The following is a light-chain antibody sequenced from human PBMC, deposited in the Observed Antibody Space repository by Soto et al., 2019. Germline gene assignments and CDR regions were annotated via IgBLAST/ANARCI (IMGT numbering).Light chain of an antibody. V-gene: IGKV1-39*01. CDR2: AAS. Sequence: DIQMTQSPSSLSASVGDTVTITCRASQSIGSYSNWYQQKPGEAPKLLIYAASTLRSGVPSRFSGSGYGTDFTLTISSLQLEDVATYFCQKGYSIPRTFGHGTKVEVK. J-gene: IGKJ1*01. CDR1: QSIGSY. CDR3: QKGYSIPRT.